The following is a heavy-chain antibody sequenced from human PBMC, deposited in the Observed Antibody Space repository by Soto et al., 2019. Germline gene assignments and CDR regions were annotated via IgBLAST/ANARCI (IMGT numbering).Heavy chain of an antibody. CDR3: ARVPTP. CDR1: GGSISSGGYS. Sequence: SETLSLTCAVSGGSISSGGYSWSWIRQPPGKGLEWIGYIYHSGSPYYNPSLKSQVTKSVKRSKNKFSLKQSSVTAADTAVYYCARVPTPWGQGTLVTVSS. V-gene: IGHV4-30-2*01. D-gene: IGHD2-2*01. CDR2: IYHSGSP. J-gene: IGHJ5*02.